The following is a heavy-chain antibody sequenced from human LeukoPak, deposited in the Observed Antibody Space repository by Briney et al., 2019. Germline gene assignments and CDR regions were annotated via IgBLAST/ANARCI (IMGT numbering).Heavy chain of an antibody. D-gene: IGHD2-15*01. Sequence: GASVKVACKASGYTFTSYYMHWVRQAPGQGLEWMGIINPSGGSTSYAQKFQGRVTMTRDTSTSTVYMELSSLRSEDTAVYYCGRDKGPYCSGGSCPYYYYYGMDVWGQGTTVTVSS. CDR3: GRDKGPYCSGGSCPYYYYYGMDV. V-gene: IGHV1-46*01. CDR2: INPSGGST. CDR1: GYTFTSYY. J-gene: IGHJ6*02.